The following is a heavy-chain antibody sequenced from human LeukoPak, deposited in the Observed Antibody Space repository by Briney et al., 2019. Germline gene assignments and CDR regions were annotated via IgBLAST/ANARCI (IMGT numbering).Heavy chain of an antibody. D-gene: IGHD4-17*01. J-gene: IGHJ5*02. CDR3: AKDSTTVTTVYWFDP. CDR1: GFTFSSYA. Sequence: PGGSLRLSCAASGFTFSSYAMSWVRQAPGKGLEWVSAISGSGGSTYYAGSVKGRFTISRDNSKNTLYLQMNSLRAEDTAVYYCAKDSTTVTTVYWFDPWGQGTLVTVSS. V-gene: IGHV3-23*01. CDR2: ISGSGGST.